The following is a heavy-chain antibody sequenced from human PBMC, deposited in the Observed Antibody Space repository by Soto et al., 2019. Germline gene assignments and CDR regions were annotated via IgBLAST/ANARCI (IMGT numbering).Heavy chain of an antibody. D-gene: IGHD7-27*01. V-gene: IGHV4-59*08. J-gene: IGHJ5*01. CDR3: ARGRYCLTGRCFPNWFDS. CDR2: ISYSGTT. CDR1: GCSISSYY. Sequence: SETLSLTCAVSGCSISSYYWSWIRQPPGKGLEWIGHISYSGTTNYNPSLQSRVAISVDTSKSQFSLNVTSVTAADTAVYFCARGRYCLTGRCFPNWFDSWGQGALVTVSS.